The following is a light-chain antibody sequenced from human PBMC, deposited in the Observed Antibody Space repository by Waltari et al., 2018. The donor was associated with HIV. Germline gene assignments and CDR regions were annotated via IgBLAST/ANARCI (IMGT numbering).Light chain of an antibody. J-gene: IGKJ3*01. CDR3: QQHNTYPLT. V-gene: IGKV1-9*01. CDR2: DAS. CDR1: QGIRNY. Sequence: DILLTQSPHFLSASVGDRVTISCRASQGIRNYLAWCQQKPGRAPKLLIFDASTLQSGVPSRFRGSGSGTQFTLTINSLQPEDFAVYYCQQHNTYPLTFGPGT.